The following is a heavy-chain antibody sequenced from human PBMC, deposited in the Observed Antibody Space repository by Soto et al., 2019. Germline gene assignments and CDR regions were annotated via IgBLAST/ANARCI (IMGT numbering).Heavy chain of an antibody. CDR2: LSYEGSEE. D-gene: IGHD1-26*01. CDR3: AKVTFSGDYYYSYGMDV. CDR1: GFNFGVFG. Sequence: VRLVESGGGVVQPGRSLRLSCAASGFNFGVFGMHWVRQAPGKGLEWLSVLSYEGSEEYYADSVKGRFIVSRDNSKNTLYLQMNSLRPEDTAVYYCAKVTFSGDYYYSYGMDVWGQGTTVTVSS. J-gene: IGHJ6*02. V-gene: IGHV3-30*18.